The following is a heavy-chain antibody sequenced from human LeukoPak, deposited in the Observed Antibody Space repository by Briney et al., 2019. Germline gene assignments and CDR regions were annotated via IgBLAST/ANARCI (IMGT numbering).Heavy chain of an antibody. CDR3: ARLFLDYDSSGYSPPQDY. V-gene: IGHV4-4*07. D-gene: IGHD3-22*01. CDR1: GGSISSYY. CDR2: IYISGST. Sequence: SETLSLTCTVSGGSISSYYWSWIRQPAGKGLEWIGRIYISGSTNYNPSLKSRVTMSVDTSKNQFSLKLSSVTAADTAVYYCARLFLDYDSSGYSPPQDYWGQGTLVTVSS. J-gene: IGHJ4*02.